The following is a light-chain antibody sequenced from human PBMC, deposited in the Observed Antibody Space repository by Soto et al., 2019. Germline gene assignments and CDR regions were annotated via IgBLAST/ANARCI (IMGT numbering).Light chain of an antibody. J-gene: IGKJ1*01. V-gene: IGKV3-15*01. Sequence: EIVMTQSPATLSVSPGERATLSCRASQSVSSNLAWYQQKPGQAPRLLIYGASTRATGIPARFSGSGCGTDFPLAISSLRSEDFAVYCCQQYRNWPPWTFGRGTKVEIK. CDR1: QSVSSN. CDR2: GAS. CDR3: QQYRNWPPWT.